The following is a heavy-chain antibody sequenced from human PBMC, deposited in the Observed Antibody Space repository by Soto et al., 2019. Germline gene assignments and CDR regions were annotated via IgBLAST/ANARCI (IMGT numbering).Heavy chain of an antibody. V-gene: IGHV5-51*01. Sequence: GASLKISCKGSGYSFTSYWIGWVRQMPGKGLEWMGIIYPGYSDTRYSPSFQGQVTISADKSISPAYLQSSSLKASDTAMYYCARRIATARTDAFDIWGQGTMVTVS. CDR1: GYSFTSYW. CDR3: ARRIATARTDAFDI. D-gene: IGHD6-13*01. CDR2: IYPGYSDT. J-gene: IGHJ3*02.